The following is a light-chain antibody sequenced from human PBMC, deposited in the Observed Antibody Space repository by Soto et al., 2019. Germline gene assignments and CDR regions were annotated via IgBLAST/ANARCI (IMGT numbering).Light chain of an antibody. CDR3: ASWDDSVKGPV. Sequence: QAVVTQPPSASGTPGQRVTISCSGSSSNVGDNTVNWYKQLPGTAPKLLIYSNNQRPSGVPDRFSGSKSGTSASLAISGLQSADEANYYCASWDDSVKGPVFGGGTQLTVL. CDR2: SNN. J-gene: IGLJ2*01. CDR1: SSNVGDNT. V-gene: IGLV1-44*01.